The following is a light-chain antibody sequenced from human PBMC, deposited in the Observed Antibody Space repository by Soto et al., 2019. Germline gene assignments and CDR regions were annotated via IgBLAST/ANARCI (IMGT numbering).Light chain of an antibody. CDR2: AAS. V-gene: IGKV1-8*01. J-gene: IGKJ5*01. CDR1: QGISSY. Sequence: AIRMTQSPSSLSASTGDRVTITCRASQGISSYLAWYQQKPWKAPKLLIYAASTLQSGVPSRFSGSGSGTDITLTICCLQSEDFATYYCQQYYSYPITFGQGTRLEIK. CDR3: QQYYSYPIT.